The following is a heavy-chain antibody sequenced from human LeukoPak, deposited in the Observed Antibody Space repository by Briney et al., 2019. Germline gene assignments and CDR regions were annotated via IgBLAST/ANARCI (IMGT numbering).Heavy chain of an antibody. CDR1: GDSISSYY. J-gene: IGHJ6*03. D-gene: IGHD2-15*01. Sequence: PSETLSLTCTVSGDSISSYYWSWIRQPPGKGLEWIGYIYYSGSTNYNPSLKSRVTISVDTSKNQFSLKLSSVTAADTAVYYCARVTPDDGYYYYYMDVWGKGTTVTVSS. CDR2: IYYSGST. CDR3: ARVTPDDGYYYYYMDV. V-gene: IGHV4-59*01.